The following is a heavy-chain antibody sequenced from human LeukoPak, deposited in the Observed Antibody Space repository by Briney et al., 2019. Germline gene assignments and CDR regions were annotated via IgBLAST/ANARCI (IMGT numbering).Heavy chain of an antibody. D-gene: IGHD3-22*01. CDR2: ISYDGSNN. CDR1: GFTFSTYG. Sequence: PGGSLRLSCAASGFTFSTYGMHWVRQAPGKGLEWVAVISYDGSNNYYADSVKGRFTISRDNSKNTLYLQMNSLRAEDTAVYYCAKDTSSGYYDSSGYYGWQAFDIWGQGTMVTVSS. CDR3: AKDTSSGYYDSSGYYGWQAFDI. J-gene: IGHJ3*02. V-gene: IGHV3-30*18.